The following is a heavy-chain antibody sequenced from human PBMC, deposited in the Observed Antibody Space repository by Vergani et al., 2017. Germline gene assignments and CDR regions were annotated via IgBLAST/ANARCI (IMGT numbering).Heavy chain of an antibody. CDR2: IIPIFGIA. Sequence: QVQLVQSGAEVKTPGSSVKVSCKASGGTFSSYAISWVRQAPGQGREWMGGIIPIFGIANYAQKLQGSVTITADKSTSTGYMELSSLRSEDTAVYYCARDPSLTYGGNFPFDPWGQGTLVTVSS. V-gene: IGHV1-69*17. CDR3: ARDPSLTYGGNFPFDP. CDR1: GGTFSSYA. J-gene: IGHJ5*02. D-gene: IGHD4-23*01.